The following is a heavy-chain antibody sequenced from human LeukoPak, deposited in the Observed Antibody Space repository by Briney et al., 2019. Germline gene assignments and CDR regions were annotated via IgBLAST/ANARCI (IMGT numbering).Heavy chain of an antibody. V-gene: IGHV3-30*04. D-gene: IGHD3-10*01. Sequence: PGRSLRLSCAASGFTFSSYAMHWVRQAPGKGLEWVAVISYDGSNKYYADSVKGRFTISRDNSKNTLYLQMNSLRAEDTAVYYCASIPDYYGSGSYYKVNYWGQGTLVTVSS. CDR3: ASIPDYYGSGSYYKVNY. CDR1: GFTFSSYA. J-gene: IGHJ4*02. CDR2: ISYDGSNK.